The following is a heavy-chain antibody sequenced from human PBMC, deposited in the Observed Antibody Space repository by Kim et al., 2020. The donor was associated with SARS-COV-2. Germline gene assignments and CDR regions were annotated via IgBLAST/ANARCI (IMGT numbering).Heavy chain of an antibody. V-gene: IGHV4-39*07. Sequence: PSLKSRVTIPVDTSKNQFSLKLSSGTAADTAVYYCATYADSGSYSAFIDYWGQGTLVTVSS. CDR3: ATYADSGSYSAFIDY. D-gene: IGHD1-26*01. J-gene: IGHJ4*02.